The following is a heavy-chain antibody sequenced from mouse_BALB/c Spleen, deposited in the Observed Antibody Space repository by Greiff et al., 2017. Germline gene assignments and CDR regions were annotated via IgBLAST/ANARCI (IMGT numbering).Heavy chain of an antibody. V-gene: IGHV1-15*01. CDR3: TRGAYYRYRYAMDY. CDR1: GYTFTDYE. Sequence: VKLMESGAELVRPGASVTLSCKASGYTFTDYEMHWVKQTPVHGLEWIGAIDPETGGTAYNQKFKGKATLTADKSSSTAYMELRSLTSEDSAVYYCTRGAYYRYRYAMDYWGQGTSVTVSS. CDR2: IDPETGGT. D-gene: IGHD2-14*01. J-gene: IGHJ4*01.